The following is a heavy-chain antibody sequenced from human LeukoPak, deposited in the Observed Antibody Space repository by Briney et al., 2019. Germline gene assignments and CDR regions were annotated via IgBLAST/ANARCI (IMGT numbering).Heavy chain of an antibody. J-gene: IGHJ3*02. V-gene: IGHV4-38-2*01. CDR3: ARNMTTMRGGGFDI. Sequence: SETLSLTCAVSGYSINSAYYWGWIRQPPGKGLEWIGSIYHSGSTYYNPSLKSRVSISVDTSKNQFSLKLNSVTAADTAVYYCARNMTTMRGGGFDIWGQGTMVTVSS. CDR1: GYSINSAYY. CDR2: IYHSGST. D-gene: IGHD5-24*01.